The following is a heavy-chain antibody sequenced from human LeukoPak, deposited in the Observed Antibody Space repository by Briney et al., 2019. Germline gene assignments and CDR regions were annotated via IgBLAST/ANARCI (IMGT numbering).Heavy chain of an antibody. V-gene: IGHV4-59*12. CDR3: AAQLRLFSLGH. J-gene: IGHJ4*02. CDR1: GGSISSYY. D-gene: IGHD2-2*01. CDR2: IYYSGST. Sequence: PSETLSLTCTVSGGSISSYYWSWIRQPPGKGLEWVGYIYYSGSTHYNPSLKSRVTISADTSKNQFSLKLSSVTAADTAVYYCAAQLRLFSLGHWGQGTLVTVSS.